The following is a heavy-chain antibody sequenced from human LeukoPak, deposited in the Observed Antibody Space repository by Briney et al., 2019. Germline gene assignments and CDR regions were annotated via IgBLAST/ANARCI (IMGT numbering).Heavy chain of an antibody. CDR2: ISSSSSYT. V-gene: IGHV3-11*03. CDR1: GFTFSDYY. D-gene: IGHD4-17*01. J-gene: IGHJ5*02. Sequence: GGSLRLSCAASGFTFSDYYMSWIRQAPGKGLEWVSYISSSSSYTNYADSVKGRFTISRDNAKNSLYLQMNSLRAEDTAVYYCARLVGDYGDPNWFDPWGQGTLVTVSS. CDR3: ARLVGDYGDPNWFDP.